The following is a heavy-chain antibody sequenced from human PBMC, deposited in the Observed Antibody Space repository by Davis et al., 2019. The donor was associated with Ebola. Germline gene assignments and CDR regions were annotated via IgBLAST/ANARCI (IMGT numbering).Heavy chain of an antibody. Sequence: PGGSLRLSCAASGFTFNSYWMNWVRQAPGKGLEWVANIKEDGSEKYYVDSVKGQFTISRDNAKNSLYLQMNDLRAEDTAVYYCARDLYNYGWNWFDPWGQGTLVTVSS. CDR3: ARDLYNYGWNWFDP. D-gene: IGHD5-18*01. V-gene: IGHV3-7*03. CDR2: IKEDGSEK. CDR1: GFTFNSYW. J-gene: IGHJ5*02.